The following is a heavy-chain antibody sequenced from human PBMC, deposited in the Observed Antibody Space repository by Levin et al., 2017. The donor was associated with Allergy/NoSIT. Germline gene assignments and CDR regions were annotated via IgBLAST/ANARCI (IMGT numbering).Heavy chain of an antibody. CDR2: ISAYNGNT. Sequence: GESLKISCKASGYTFTSYGISWVRQAPGQGLEWMGWISAYNGNTNYAQKLQGRVTMTTDTSTSTAYMELRSLRSDDTAVYYCASDPIGRPTIRGYRPYYYGMDVWGQGTTVTVSS. J-gene: IGHJ6*02. D-gene: IGHD3-22*01. CDR1: GYTFTSYG. CDR3: ASDPIGRPTIRGYRPYYYGMDV. V-gene: IGHV1-18*01.